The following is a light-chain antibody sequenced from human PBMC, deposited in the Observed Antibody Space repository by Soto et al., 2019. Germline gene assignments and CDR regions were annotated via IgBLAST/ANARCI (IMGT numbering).Light chain of an antibody. J-gene: IGKJ1*01. CDR2: GAS. V-gene: IGKV1-5*01. Sequence: DIQMTQSPSTLPASVVDRVTITCRASQHISGWLAWFQQRPGQAPKLLIFGASSVEGDVPTRFSGRGSGTEFTLSIDNLQPEDSATYYCQQYQTYPRTFGQGTKVDIK. CDR1: QHISGW. CDR3: QQYQTYPRT.